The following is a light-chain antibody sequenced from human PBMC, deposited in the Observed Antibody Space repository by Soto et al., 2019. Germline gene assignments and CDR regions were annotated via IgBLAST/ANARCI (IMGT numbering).Light chain of an antibody. Sequence: QSVLTQPRSVSGSPGQSVTISCTETSSDVGGYNYVSWYQQHPGKAPKLMIYDVSKRPSGVPDRFSGSKSGNTASLTISGLQAEDEADYYCCSYAGSYTLMFGGGTKVTVL. J-gene: IGLJ3*02. V-gene: IGLV2-11*01. CDR2: DVS. CDR3: CSYAGSYTLM. CDR1: SSDVGGYNY.